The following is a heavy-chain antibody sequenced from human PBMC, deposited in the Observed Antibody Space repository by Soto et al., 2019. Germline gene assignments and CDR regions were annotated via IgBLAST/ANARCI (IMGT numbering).Heavy chain of an antibody. CDR1: GFTFSSYE. D-gene: IGHD6-6*01. CDR2: ISSSGSTI. V-gene: IGHV3-48*03. J-gene: IGHJ6*02. CDR3: AAYSSSYGMDV. Sequence: LRLSCAASGFTFSSYEMNWVRQAPGKGLEWVSYISSSGSTIYYADSVKGRFTISRDNAKNSLYLQMNSLRAEDTAVYYCAAYSSSYGMDVWGQGTTVTVSS.